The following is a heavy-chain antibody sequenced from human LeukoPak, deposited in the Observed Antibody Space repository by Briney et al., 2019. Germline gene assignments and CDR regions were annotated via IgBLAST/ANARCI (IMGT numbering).Heavy chain of an antibody. V-gene: IGHV3-48*04. J-gene: IGHJ4*02. CDR1: GFTFSSYS. CDR3: ARSRFPKQIAVAVDY. D-gene: IGHD6-19*01. CDR2: ISSSSSTI. Sequence: GGSLRLSCAASGFTFSSYSMNWVRQAPGKGLEWVSYISSSSSTIYYADSVKGRFTISRDNAKNSLYLQMNSLRAEDTAVYYCARSRFPKQIAVAVDYWGQGTLVTVSS.